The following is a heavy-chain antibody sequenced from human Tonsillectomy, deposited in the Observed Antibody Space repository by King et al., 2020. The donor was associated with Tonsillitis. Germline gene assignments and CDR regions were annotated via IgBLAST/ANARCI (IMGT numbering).Heavy chain of an antibody. CDR1: GGSISRYY. CDR2: IYYSGST. D-gene: IGHD3-9*01. V-gene: IGHV4-59*01. Sequence: QLQESGPGLVKPSETLSLTCTVSGGSISRYYWSWIRQPPGKGLEWIGYIYYSGSTKYNPSLKSRVTISVDTSKNQFSLKLSSVTAADTAVYYCARENVLRYFVWCFDYWGQGTLVTVSS. CDR3: ARENVLRYFVWCFDY. J-gene: IGHJ4*02.